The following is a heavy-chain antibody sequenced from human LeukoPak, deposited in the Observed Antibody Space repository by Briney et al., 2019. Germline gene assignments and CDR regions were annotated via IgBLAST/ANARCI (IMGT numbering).Heavy chain of an antibody. CDR3: ARFSQYDSNAFDI. V-gene: IGHV1-24*01. D-gene: IGHD3-22*01. CDR1: GYTLTELS. J-gene: IGHJ3*02. Sequence: ASVKVSCKVSGYTLTELSMHWVRQAPGKGLEWMGGFDPEDGETIYAQKFQGRVTMTRNTSISTAYMELSSLRSEDTAVYYCARFSQYDSNAFDIWGQGTMVTVSS. CDR2: FDPEDGET.